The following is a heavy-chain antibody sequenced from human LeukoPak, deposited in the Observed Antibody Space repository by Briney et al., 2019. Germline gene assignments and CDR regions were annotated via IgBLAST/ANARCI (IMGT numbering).Heavy chain of an antibody. J-gene: IGHJ3*02. CDR2: INHSGST. V-gene: IGHV4-34*01. CDR1: GGSFSGYY. CDR3: ARDPTGIIAARVDAFDI. Sequence: PSETLSLTCAVYGGSFSGYYWSWIRQPPGKGLEWIGEINHSGSTNYNPSLKSRVTMSVDTSKNQFSLKLSSVTAADTAVYYCARDPTGIIAARVDAFDIWGQGTMVTVSS. D-gene: IGHD6-6*01.